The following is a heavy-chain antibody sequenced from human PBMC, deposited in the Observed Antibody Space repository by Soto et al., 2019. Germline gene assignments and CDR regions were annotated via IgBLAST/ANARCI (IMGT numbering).Heavy chain of an antibody. CDR2: IYYSGST. J-gene: IGHJ6*03. Sequence: QVQLQESGPGLVKPSQTLSLTCTVSGGSISSGGYYWSWIRQHPGKGLEWIGYIYYSGSTYYNPSLKSRVTISVDTSKNQFSLKLSSVTAADTAVYYCAREAARGVARYYYYMDVWGKGTTVTVSS. CDR1: GGSISSGGYY. V-gene: IGHV4-31*02. CDR3: AREAARGVARYYYYMDV. D-gene: IGHD6-25*01.